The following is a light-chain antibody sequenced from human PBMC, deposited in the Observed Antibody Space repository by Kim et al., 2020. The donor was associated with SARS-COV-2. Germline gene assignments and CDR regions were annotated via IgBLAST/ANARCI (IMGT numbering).Light chain of an antibody. CDR3: CSYAGSYTVV. J-gene: IGLJ2*01. CDR1: RSEIGNYNY. V-gene: IGLV2-11*01. CDR2: DVR. Sequence: GQAVTNSSTRTRSEIGNYNYVSWDQHHTGKAPKLMINDVRKRPSGVPDRFSGSKSGNTASLTISGLQAEDEADYYCCSYAGSYTVVFGGETQLTVL.